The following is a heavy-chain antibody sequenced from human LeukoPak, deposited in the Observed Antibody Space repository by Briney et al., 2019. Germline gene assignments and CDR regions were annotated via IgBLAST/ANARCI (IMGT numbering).Heavy chain of an antibody. CDR1: GFTFTSSA. CDR3: ARGPPNNYGDYGLYEG. D-gene: IGHD4-17*01. CDR2: IVVGSGNT. V-gene: IGHV1-58*02. J-gene: IGHJ4*02. Sequence: GASVKVSCKASGFTFTSSAMQWVRQARGQRLEWIGWIVVGSGNTNYAQKFQERVTITRDMSTSTAYMELSSLRSGDTAVYYCARGPPNNYGDYGLYEGWGQGTLVTVSS.